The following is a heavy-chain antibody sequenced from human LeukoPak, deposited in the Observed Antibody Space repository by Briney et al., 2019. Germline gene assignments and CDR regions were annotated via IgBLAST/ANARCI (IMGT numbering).Heavy chain of an antibody. CDR1: GGSISSYY. D-gene: IGHD3-3*01. Sequence: SETLSLTCTVSGGSISSYYWSWIRQPPGKGLEWIGYIYYSGSTNYNPSLKSRVTISVDTSKNQFSLKLSSVTAADTAVYYCARDRYYDFWSGYPTRWYFDYWGQGTLVTVSS. J-gene: IGHJ4*02. CDR3: ARDRYYDFWSGYPTRWYFDY. CDR2: IYYSGST. V-gene: IGHV4-59*12.